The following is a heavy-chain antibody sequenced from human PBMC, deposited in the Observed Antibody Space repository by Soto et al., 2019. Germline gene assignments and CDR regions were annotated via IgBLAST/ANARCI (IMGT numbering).Heavy chain of an antibody. Sequence: QVQLVQSGAEVKKPGASVKVSCKASGYTFTSYDINWVRQATGQGLEWMGWMNPNSCKTGYAQKFQGRVTMTRNTSINTGSTELSSLRSEDTAVYYCSREAGRGLNHWGQGTVVNVSS. CDR3: SREAGRGLNH. D-gene: IGHD3-10*01. CDR1: GYTFTSYD. J-gene: IGHJ5*02. CDR2: MNPNSCKT. V-gene: IGHV1-8*01.